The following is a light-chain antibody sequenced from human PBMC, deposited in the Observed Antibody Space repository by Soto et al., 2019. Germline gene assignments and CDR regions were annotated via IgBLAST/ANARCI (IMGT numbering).Light chain of an antibody. CDR2: DVS. CDR1: SSDDGGYNY. CDR3: SSYTSSSLHV. V-gene: IGLV2-14*03. J-gene: IGLJ1*01. Sequence: QSALTQPASVSGSPGQSITISCTGTSSDDGGYNYVSWYQQHPGKAPKLMIYDVSNRPSEVSNRFSGSNSGNTASLTISGLQAEDEADYYCSSYTSSSLHVFGTGTKLTVL.